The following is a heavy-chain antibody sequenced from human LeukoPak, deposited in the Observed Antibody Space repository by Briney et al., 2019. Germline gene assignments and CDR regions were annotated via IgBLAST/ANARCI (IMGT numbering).Heavy chain of an antibody. V-gene: IGHV4-30-4*01. J-gene: IGHJ4*02. D-gene: IGHD2-15*01. CDR1: GGSITGGDLY. CDR3: ARRAFLCSGGSCYGRFFDY. CDR2: MYFSGST. Sequence: SQTLSLTCIVSGGSITGGDLYWSWIRQPPGRGMEWIGYMYFSGSTYYNPSLKSRSTISVDTSKNQFSLQLSSVTAADTAVYYCARRAFLCSGGSCYGRFFDYWGQGTLVTVSS.